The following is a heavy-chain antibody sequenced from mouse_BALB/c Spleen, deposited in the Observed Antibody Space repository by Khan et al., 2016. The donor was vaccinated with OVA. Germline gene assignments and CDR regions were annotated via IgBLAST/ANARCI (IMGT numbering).Heavy chain of an antibody. V-gene: IGHV1S81*02. CDR2: INPSNGVT. J-gene: IGHJ3*01. D-gene: IGHD2-1*01. CDR3: TRSGYGTFAY. CDR1: GYTFTSYY. Sequence: VQLQESGAELVKPGASVRLSCKASGYTFTSYYLYWVKQRPGQGLEWIGDINPSNGVTNFNEKFKSKATLTVDKSSSTAYMQLSSLTSEDSAVYYCTRSGYGTFAYWGQGTLVTVSA.